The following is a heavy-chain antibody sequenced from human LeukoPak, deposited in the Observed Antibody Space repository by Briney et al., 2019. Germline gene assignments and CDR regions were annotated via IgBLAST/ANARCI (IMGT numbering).Heavy chain of an antibody. CDR1: GGSISSGLYS. V-gene: IGHV4-61*01. CDR3: ARDQGEGSHRHAFDI. D-gene: IGHD2-21*01. J-gene: IGHJ3*02. Sequence: DPSETLSLTCDVSGGSISSGLYSWNWIRQPPGKTLEWIGYIYHTGSNNYKYSLKSRVTISLDTSKNRFSLRLTSMTAADTAIYYCARDQGEGSHRHAFDIWGQGTMVTVSS. CDR2: IYHTGSN.